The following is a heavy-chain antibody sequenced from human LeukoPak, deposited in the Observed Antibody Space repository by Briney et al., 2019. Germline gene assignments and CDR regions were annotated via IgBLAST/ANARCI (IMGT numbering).Heavy chain of an antibody. CDR2: ISSSSSYI. CDR3: AGVRHIIVGATDDFDY. V-gene: IGHV3-21*01. J-gene: IGHJ4*02. CDR1: GFTFSSYS. D-gene: IGHD1-26*01. Sequence: GGSLRLSCAASGFTFSSYSMNWVRQAPGKGLEWVSSISSSSSYIYYADSVKGRFTISRDNAKNSLYLQMNSLRAEDTAVYYCAGVRHIIVGATDDFDYWGQGTLVTVSS.